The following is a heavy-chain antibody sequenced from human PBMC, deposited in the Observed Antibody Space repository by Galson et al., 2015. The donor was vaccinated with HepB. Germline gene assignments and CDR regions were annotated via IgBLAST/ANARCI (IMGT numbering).Heavy chain of an antibody. J-gene: IGHJ6*02. V-gene: IGHV3-33*01. CDR3: ARDPRGPRGYYGMDV. Sequence: SLRLSCAASGFTFSTYGMLWVRQAPGKGLEWVAVIWSDGSNKYYADSVKGRFTIPRDNSKNTLYLQMNSLRAEDTAVYYCARDPRGPRGYYGMDVWGQGTTVTVSS. CDR2: IWSDGSNK. CDR1: GFTFSTYG. D-gene: IGHD3-10*01.